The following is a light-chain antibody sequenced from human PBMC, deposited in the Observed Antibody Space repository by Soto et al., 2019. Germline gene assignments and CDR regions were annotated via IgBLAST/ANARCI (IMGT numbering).Light chain of an antibody. V-gene: IGKV3-20*01. CDR1: QTVRSS. J-gene: IGKJ1*01. Sequence: EIVLTQSPATLSLSPGERVTLSCRATQTVRSSLAWYQQKPGQAPRLIIYEASNRATGIPARFSGSGSGTDFTLSISRLEPEDFAVYYCQQYGSSPPTWTFGQGTKVEVK. CDR2: EAS. CDR3: QQYGSSPPTWT.